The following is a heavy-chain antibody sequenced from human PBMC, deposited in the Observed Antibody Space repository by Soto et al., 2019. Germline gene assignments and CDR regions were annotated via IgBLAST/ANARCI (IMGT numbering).Heavy chain of an antibody. CDR2: MNSDGSRT. CDR1: GFTFGNSW. V-gene: IGHV3-74*01. J-gene: IGHJ4*02. Sequence: EVQLVESGGALVQPVGSLRLSCAVSGFTFGNSWMHWVRQAPGEGLEWVSRMNSDGSRTDYADSVKGRFTVSRDNAKNTLYLQMNSLRAEDTAVYYCATAEVDYWGPGTLVTVSS. CDR3: ATAEVDY.